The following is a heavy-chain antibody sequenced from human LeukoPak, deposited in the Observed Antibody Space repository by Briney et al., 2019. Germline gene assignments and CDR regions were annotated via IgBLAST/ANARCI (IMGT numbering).Heavy chain of an antibody. CDR2: ISAYNGNT. Sequence: ASVKVSCKASGYTFTSYGISWVRQAPGQGLEWMGWISAYNGNTNYAQKFQGRVTMTTDTSTSTAYMELRSLRSDDTAVYYCARPSTEYSSGQEAFDIWGQGTMVTVSS. D-gene: IGHD6-19*01. V-gene: IGHV1-18*01. CDR1: GYTFTSYG. J-gene: IGHJ3*02. CDR3: ARPSTEYSSGQEAFDI.